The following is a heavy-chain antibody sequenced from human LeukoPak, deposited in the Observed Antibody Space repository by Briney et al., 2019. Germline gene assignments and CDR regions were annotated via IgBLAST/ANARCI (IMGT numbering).Heavy chain of an antibody. V-gene: IGHV4-34*01. D-gene: IGHD6-6*01. J-gene: IGHJ6*03. CDR1: GGSFRDHY. CDR2: INHSGST. CDR3: ARGGRRAALHSYYYMDV. Sequence: TSETLSLSCAVYGGSFRDHYWSWIRQPPGKGLEWIGEINHSGSTNYNPSLTRPVTISVDTYKNQFSLKLSSVTAADTAAYYCARGGRRAALHSYYYMDVWGKGTTVTVSS.